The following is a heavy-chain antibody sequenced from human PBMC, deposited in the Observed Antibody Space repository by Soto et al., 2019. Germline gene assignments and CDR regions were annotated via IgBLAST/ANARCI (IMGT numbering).Heavy chain of an antibody. CDR3: ARGVSSSWNIWFDP. Sequence: QVQLVQSGAEVKKPGSSVKVSCKASGGTFSSYAISWVRQAPGQGLEWMGGIIPIFGTANYAQKFQGRVTITADESTSTAYKELSSLRSEDTAVYYCARGVSSSWNIWFDPWGQGTLVTVSS. CDR1: GGTFSSYA. V-gene: IGHV1-69*01. D-gene: IGHD6-13*01. CDR2: IIPIFGTA. J-gene: IGHJ5*02.